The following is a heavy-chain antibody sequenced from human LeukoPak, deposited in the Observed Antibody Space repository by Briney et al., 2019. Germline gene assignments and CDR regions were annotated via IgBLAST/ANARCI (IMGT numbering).Heavy chain of an antibody. CDR2: ISSDGSNK. J-gene: IGHJ4*02. CDR3: AKGYNWNDAY. CDR1: GFTFSSYG. D-gene: IGHD1-1*01. Sequence: GGSLRLSCAASGFTFSSYGMHWVRQAPGKGLEWVAVISSDGSNKHYADSVKGRFTISRDNPKSTLYLQMSSLRAEDTAVYYCAKGYNWNDAYWGQGTLVTVSS. V-gene: IGHV3-30*18.